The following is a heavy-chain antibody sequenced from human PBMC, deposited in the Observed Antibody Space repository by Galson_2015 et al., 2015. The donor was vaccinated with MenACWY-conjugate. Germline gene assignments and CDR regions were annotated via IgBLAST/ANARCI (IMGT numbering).Heavy chain of an antibody. Sequence: SLRLSCAASGFTFSNYAMGWVRQASGKGLEWVSGLSGSGDKTFYEESVKGRFTISRDNSKNTLHLQMSSLRAEDTAVYYCAKAQSIGWYVGYNY. CDR1: GFTFSNYA. D-gene: IGHD6-19*01. CDR2: LSGSGDKT. J-gene: IGHJ4*01. V-gene: IGHV3-23*01. CDR3: AKAQSIGWYVGYNY.